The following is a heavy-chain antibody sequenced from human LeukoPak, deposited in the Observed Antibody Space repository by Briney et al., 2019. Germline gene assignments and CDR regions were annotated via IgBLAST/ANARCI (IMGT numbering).Heavy chain of an antibody. CDR1: GYTFTGYY. CDR2: INPNSGGT. D-gene: IGHD4-11*01. CDR3: ARETTTVSQIYYYGMDV. Sequence: VASVKVSCKASGYTFTGYYMHWVRQAPGQGLEWMGWINPNSGGTNYAQKFQGRVTMTRDTSISTAYMELSRLRSDDTAAYYCARETTTVSQIYYYGMDVWGQGTTVTVSS. V-gene: IGHV1-2*02. J-gene: IGHJ6*02.